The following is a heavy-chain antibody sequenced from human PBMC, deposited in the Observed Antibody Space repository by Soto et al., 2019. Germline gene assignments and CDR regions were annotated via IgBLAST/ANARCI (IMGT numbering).Heavy chain of an antibody. Sequence: PGGSLRLSCIASGFTFSNYAMSWVRRAPGKGLEWVSTISDNGANTFIGDSMKDHFDISRDNSKNTVFLHLSTVRVEDTAIYYCARAIGADFFDYWGQGTPVTVSS. CDR1: GFTFSNYA. J-gene: IGHJ4*02. D-gene: IGHD6-25*01. V-gene: IGHV3-23*01. CDR3: ARAIGADFFDY. CDR2: ISDNGANT.